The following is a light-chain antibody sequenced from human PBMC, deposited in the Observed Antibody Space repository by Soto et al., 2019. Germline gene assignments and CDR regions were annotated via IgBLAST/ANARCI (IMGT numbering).Light chain of an antibody. CDR2: KTS. Sequence: DIQLTQSPSTLSASVGDRVTITCRASQNISSWLAWYQQKPGKAPNLLIYKTSNLESGVPSRFSGSGSGTEFTLTISSLQPDYFASYYCQYYNDYCWTFGQGTKVEIK. J-gene: IGKJ1*01. CDR3: QYYNDYCWT. V-gene: IGKV1-5*03. CDR1: QNISSW.